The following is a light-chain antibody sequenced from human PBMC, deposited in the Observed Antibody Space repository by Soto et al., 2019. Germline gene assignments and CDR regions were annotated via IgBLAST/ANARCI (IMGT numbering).Light chain of an antibody. V-gene: IGKV3-11*01. J-gene: IGKJ3*01. CDR1: QSVGSF. Sequence: EIVLTQSPGTLSLFPGERATLSCRASQSVGSFLAWYQQKSGQPPRLLIYDASNSAPGIPARFSGSGSATDFTLTISSLEPEDFAVYYCQHRSNWLGTFGPGTKVDLK. CDR2: DAS. CDR3: QHRSNWLGT.